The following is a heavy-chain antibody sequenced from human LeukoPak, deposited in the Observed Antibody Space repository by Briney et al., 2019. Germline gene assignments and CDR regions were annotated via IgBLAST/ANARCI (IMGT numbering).Heavy chain of an antibody. D-gene: IGHD6-13*01. CDR2: ISAYNGTT. J-gene: IGHJ4*02. Sequence: ASVKVSCKASGYTFTSYGISWVRQAPGQGLEWMGWISAYNGTTNYAQKLQGRVTMTTDTSTSTAYMELRSLRSDDTAVYYCARDLVTYSSSWLDYWGQGTLVTVSS. CDR1: GYTFTSYG. CDR3: ARDLVTYSSSWLDY. V-gene: IGHV1-18*01.